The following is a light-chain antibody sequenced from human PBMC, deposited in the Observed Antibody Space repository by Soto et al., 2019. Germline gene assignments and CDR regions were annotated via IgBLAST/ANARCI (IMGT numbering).Light chain of an antibody. V-gene: IGLV2-8*01. CDR1: SSDVGGYNY. CDR3: CSYVTYSPSLV. J-gene: IGLJ2*01. CDR2: EVS. Sequence: QSVLTQPPSASGSPGQSVTISCTGTSSDVGGYNYVSWYQQHPGKAPKLMIYEVSKRPSGVPDRFSGSKSDNTASLTISGLQPDDEADYYCCSYVTYSPSLVFGGGTKVTVL.